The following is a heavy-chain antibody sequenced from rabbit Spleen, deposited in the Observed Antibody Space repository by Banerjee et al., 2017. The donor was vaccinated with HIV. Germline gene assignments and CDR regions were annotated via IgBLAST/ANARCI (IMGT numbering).Heavy chain of an antibody. V-gene: IGHV1S40*01. D-gene: IGHD1-1*01. Sequence: QSLEESGGDLVKPGASLILTCTASGFSFIGYSMVWVRQAPGKGLELIACIYTSSGSTWYASWANGRFTISRTSSTTVTLQMTSLTAADTATYFCARDLVNVIGWNFNLWGQGTLVTVS. CDR2: IYTSSGST. CDR1: GFSFIGYS. J-gene: IGHJ4*01. CDR3: ARDLVNVIGWNFNL.